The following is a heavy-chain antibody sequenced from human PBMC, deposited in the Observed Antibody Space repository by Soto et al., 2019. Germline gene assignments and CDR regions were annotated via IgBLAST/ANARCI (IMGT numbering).Heavy chain of an antibody. CDR1: GGSISSYY. Sequence: QVQLQESGPGLVKPSETLSLTCTVSGGSISSYYWSWIRQPPGKGLAWIGFIFYSGRTSYNPSLKSGVPVSIDTSEYQFSLKLNSVTSADTAVYYCASMIGDPVLSLESWGQGTLVAVSS. CDR2: IFYSGRT. CDR3: ASMIGDPVLSLES. J-gene: IGHJ5*02. V-gene: IGHV4-59*01. D-gene: IGHD3-10*02.